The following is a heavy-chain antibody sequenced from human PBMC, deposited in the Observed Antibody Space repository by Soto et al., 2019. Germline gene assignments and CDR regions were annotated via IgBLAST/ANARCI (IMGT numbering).Heavy chain of an antibody. CDR2: INPNSGGT. J-gene: IGHJ4*02. V-gene: IGHV1-2*04. CDR3: ARSQDIVLVPAATVTFDY. Sequence: ASVKVSCKASGYTFTGYYMHWVRQAPGQGLEWMGWINPNSGGTNYAQKFQGWVTMTRDTSISTAYMELSRLRSDDTAVYYCARSQDIVLVPAATVTFDYWGQGTLVTVSS. D-gene: IGHD2-2*01. CDR1: GYTFTGYY.